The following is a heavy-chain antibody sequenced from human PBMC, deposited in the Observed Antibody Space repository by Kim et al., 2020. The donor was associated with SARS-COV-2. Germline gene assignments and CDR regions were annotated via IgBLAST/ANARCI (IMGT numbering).Heavy chain of an antibody. CDR2: LYGSSGIT. J-gene: IGHJ4*02. Sequence: ASVKVSCRTSGYTFINYNIHWVRQAPGQGLEWMAILYGSSGITTYSQRLQGRVTLTRDTSTSTVYMELSSLRFEDTAVYYCARGGYHEGGYWGQGTLVTVSS. V-gene: IGHV1-46*04. CDR1: GYTFINYN. D-gene: IGHD5-12*01. CDR3: ARGGYHEGGY.